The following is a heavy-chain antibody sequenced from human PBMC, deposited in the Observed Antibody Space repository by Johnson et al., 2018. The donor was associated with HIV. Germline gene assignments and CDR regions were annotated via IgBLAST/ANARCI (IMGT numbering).Heavy chain of an antibody. J-gene: IGHJ3*02. CDR3: AKGRARTAARQPRGDAFDI. Sequence: QVQLVESGGGLIQPGGSLRLSCAASGFTVSSNYMSWVRQAPGKGLEWVTVISYDGSNKHYADSVKGRFTISRDDSKNTLYLQMNSLRAEDTAVYYCAKGRARTAARQPRGDAFDIWGQGTMVTVSS. CDR1: GFTVSSNY. CDR2: ISYDGSNK. V-gene: IGHV3-30*18. D-gene: IGHD6-6*01.